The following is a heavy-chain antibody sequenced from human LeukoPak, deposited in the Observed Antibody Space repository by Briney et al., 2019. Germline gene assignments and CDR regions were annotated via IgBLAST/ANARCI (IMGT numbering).Heavy chain of an antibody. D-gene: IGHD3-22*01. CDR1: GFTFSSYW. CDR2: IKQDGSEK. V-gene: IGHV3-7*01. Sequence: GGSLRLSCAASGFTFSSYWMSWVRQAPGKGLEWVANIKQDGSEKYYVDSVKGRFTISRDNAKNSLYLQMNGLRAEDTAVYYCARVFANYYDSSGYSIPDYWGQGTLVTVSS. CDR3: ARVFANYYDSSGYSIPDY. J-gene: IGHJ4*02.